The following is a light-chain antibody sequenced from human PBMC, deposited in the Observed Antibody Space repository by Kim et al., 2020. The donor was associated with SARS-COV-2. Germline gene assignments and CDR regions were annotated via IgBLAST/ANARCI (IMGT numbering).Light chain of an antibody. J-gene: IGKJ5*01. CDR3: QHYGSSPPRVT. V-gene: IGKV3-20*01. Sequence: GHRATLSCQASQSVSSSFLAWYQQKPGQAPRLLIYGASRRATGIPDRFSGSGSGTDFTVTISRLEPEDFAVYYCQHYGSSPPRVTFGQGTRREIK. CDR1: QSVSSSF. CDR2: GAS.